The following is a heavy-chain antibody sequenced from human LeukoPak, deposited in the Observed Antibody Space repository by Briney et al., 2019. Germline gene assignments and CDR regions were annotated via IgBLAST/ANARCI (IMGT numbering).Heavy chain of an antibody. V-gene: IGHV4-39*01. CDR3: ARRRYFDGSGYLE. CDR1: GDSVSRSDSY. Sequence: SETLSLTCSVSGDSVSRSDSYWDWIRQPPGKGLEWIGTIYYSGRTYCSPPLRSRVTMSVDPSNNQFSLTLRSVTAADTALYYCARRRYFDGSGYLEWGQGTLLSVSS. D-gene: IGHD3-22*01. J-gene: IGHJ1*01. CDR2: IYYSGRT.